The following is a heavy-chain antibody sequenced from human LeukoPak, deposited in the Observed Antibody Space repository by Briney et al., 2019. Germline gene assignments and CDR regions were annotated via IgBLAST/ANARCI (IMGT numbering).Heavy chain of an antibody. D-gene: IGHD6-13*01. V-gene: IGHV4-4*07. CDR3: ARDSSSWYQGYYYYMDV. Sequence: SETLSLTCTVSGGSISSYYWSWLRQPAGKGLEWVARIYTSGSTNYNPSLKSRVTMSVDTSKNQFSLNLSSVTAADTAVYYCARDSSSWYQGYYYYMDVWGKGTTVTVSS. CDR1: GGSISSYY. CDR2: IYTSGST. J-gene: IGHJ6*03.